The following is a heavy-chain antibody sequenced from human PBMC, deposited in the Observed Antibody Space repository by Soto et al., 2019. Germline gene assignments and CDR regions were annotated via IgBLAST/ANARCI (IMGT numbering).Heavy chain of an antibody. D-gene: IGHD3-10*01. V-gene: IGHV4-34*01. Sequence: QVQLQQWGAGLLKPSETLSLTCAVYGGSFSGYYWSWIRQPPGKGLEWIGDINHSGSTNYSPSLKSRVTISVDPSKNQFSLNLSSVTAADTAVYYCARDYGSGTYINWGQGTLVTVSS. CDR2: INHSGST. CDR3: ARDYGSGTYIN. J-gene: IGHJ4*02. CDR1: GGSFSGYY.